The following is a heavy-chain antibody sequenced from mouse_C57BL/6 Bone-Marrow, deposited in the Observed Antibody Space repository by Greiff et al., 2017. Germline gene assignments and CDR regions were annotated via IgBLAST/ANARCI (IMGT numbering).Heavy chain of an antibody. D-gene: IGHD1-3*01. V-gene: IGHV5-6*02. Sequence: DVKLVESGGDLVKPGGSLKLSCAASGFTFSSYGMSWVRQTPDKRLEWVATISSGGRYTYYPDSVKGRFTISRDNAKNTLYLQMSSLKSEDTAMYYCARHNLYYAMDYWGQGTSVTVSS. J-gene: IGHJ4*01. CDR2: ISSGGRYT. CDR1: GFTFSSYG. CDR3: ARHNLYYAMDY.